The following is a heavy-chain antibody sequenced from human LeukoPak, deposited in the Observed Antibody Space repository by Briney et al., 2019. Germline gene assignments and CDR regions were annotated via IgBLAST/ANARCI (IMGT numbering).Heavy chain of an antibody. CDR3: ARSTAMAEIAGLYYFDY. D-gene: IGHD5-18*01. J-gene: IGHJ4*02. CDR1: GFSFDEYA. Sequence: GGSLRLSCAASGFSFDEYAMHWVRQVPGKGLEWVSGISWNSGSIGYADSVKGRFTISRDNAKNSLYLQMNSLRAEDTAVYYCARSTAMAEIAGLYYFDYWGQGTLVTVSS. V-gene: IGHV3-9*01. CDR2: ISWNSGSI.